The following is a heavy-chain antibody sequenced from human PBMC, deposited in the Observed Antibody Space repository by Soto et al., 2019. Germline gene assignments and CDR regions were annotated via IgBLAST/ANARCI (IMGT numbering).Heavy chain of an antibody. CDR2: ISYDGSNK. D-gene: IGHD3-3*01. Sequence: PGGSLRLSCAASGFTFSSYGMHWVRQAPGKGLEWVAVISYDGSNKYYADSVKGRFTISRDNSKNTLYLQMNSLRAEDTAVYYCAKGVFDYDFWSGEYYYYGMDLWGQGTSVTVSS. CDR3: AKGVFDYDFWSGEYYYYGMDL. V-gene: IGHV3-30*18. CDR1: GFTFSSYG. J-gene: IGHJ6*02.